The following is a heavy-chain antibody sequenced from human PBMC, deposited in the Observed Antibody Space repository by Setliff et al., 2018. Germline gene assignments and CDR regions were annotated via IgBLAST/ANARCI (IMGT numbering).Heavy chain of an antibody. CDR3: AASRAYTGAVEEWFLPKTFDF. J-gene: IGHJ4*02. Sequence: PSETLSLTCTVSGYSISSGYYWGWIRQPPGKGLEWLGSFFHTGSTYYKSSLESRVTMSVDTSNNQSSLKLNSVTAADAALYYCAASRAYTGAVEEWFLPKTFDFWGQGSPVTVSS. D-gene: IGHD3-10*01. CDR2: FFHTGST. V-gene: IGHV4-38-2*02. CDR1: GYSISSGYY.